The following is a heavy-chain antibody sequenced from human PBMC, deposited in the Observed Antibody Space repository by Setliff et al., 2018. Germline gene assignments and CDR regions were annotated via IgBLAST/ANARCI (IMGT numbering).Heavy chain of an antibody. D-gene: IGHD4-17*01. CDR1: GGSISSSSYY. CDR3: ASPGATVTTLELLYY. V-gene: IGHV4-39*01. CDR2: IYYSGST. J-gene: IGHJ4*02. Sequence: KTSETLSLTCTVSGGSISSSSYYWGWIRQPPGKGLEWIGSIYYSGSTYYNPSLKSRVTISVDTSKNQFSLKLSSVTAADTAVYYCASPGATVTTLELLYYWGQGTLVTVSS.